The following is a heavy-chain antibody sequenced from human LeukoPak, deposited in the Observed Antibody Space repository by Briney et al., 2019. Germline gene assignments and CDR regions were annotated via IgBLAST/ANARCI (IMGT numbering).Heavy chain of an antibody. Sequence: ASVKVCCKASGYTFTSYDINWVRQATGQGLEFMGWINPNSGNTGYAQKFQGRVTMTRNTSISTAYMELSSLRSEDTAVYYCARRGGGYCSSTSCYNYYYYYMDVWGKGTTVTISS. CDR3: ARRGGGYCSSTSCYNYYYYYMDV. CDR2: INPNSGNT. CDR1: GYTFTSYD. D-gene: IGHD2-2*02. J-gene: IGHJ6*03. V-gene: IGHV1-8*01.